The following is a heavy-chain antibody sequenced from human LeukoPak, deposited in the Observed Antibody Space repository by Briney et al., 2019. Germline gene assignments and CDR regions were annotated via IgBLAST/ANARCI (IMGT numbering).Heavy chain of an antibody. CDR2: ISGSGGST. J-gene: IGHJ6*02. CDR3: AKDPSYYDSSGYYSYYYYGMDV. CDR1: GFPFSSSA. D-gene: IGHD3-22*01. V-gene: IGHV3-23*01. Sequence: GALRLSCAASGFPFSSSAMYWVRQAPGMGLEWVSVISGSGGSTYYADSVKGRFTISRDNSKNTLYLQMNSLRAEDTAVYYCAKDPSYYDSSGYYSYYYYGMDVWGQGTTVTVSS.